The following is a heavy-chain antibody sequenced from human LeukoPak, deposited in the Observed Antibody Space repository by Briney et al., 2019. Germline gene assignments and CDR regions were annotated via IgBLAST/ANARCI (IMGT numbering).Heavy chain of an antibody. CDR3: ARAGGSTVSHSDY. J-gene: IGHJ4*02. Sequence: GGSLRLSCAASGFTFSSYSMNWIRQAPGKGLEWVSSISSSTSYIYYADSVKGRFTISKDNAKNSLYLQMNSLRAEDTAVYYCARAGGSTVSHSDYWAREPWSPSPQ. D-gene: IGHD4-17*01. CDR2: ISSSTSYI. CDR1: GFTFSSYS. V-gene: IGHV3-21*01.